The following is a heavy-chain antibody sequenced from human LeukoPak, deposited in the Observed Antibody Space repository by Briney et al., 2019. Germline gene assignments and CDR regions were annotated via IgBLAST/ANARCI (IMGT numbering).Heavy chain of an antibody. J-gene: IGHJ5*02. CDR2: IYYSGST. Sequence: SETLSLTCTVSGGSISSSSYYWGWIRQPPGKGLEWIGSIYYSGSTYYNPSLKSRVTISVDTSKNQFSLKLSSVTAADTAVYYCARVVTTVTTGWFDPWGQGTLVTVSS. D-gene: IGHD4-17*01. V-gene: IGHV4-39*01. CDR1: GGSISSSSYY. CDR3: ARVVTTVTTGWFDP.